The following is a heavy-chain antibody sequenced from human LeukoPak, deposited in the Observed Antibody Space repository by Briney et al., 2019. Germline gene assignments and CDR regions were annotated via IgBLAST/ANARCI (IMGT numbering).Heavy chain of an antibody. CDR2: IYPGDSDT. CDR3: ARRGGLTQYGMDV. D-gene: IGHD4-23*01. CDR1: GYSFTSYW. V-gene: IGHV5-51*01. Sequence: GESLKISCKGSGYSFTSYWIAWVRQMPGKGLEWMGIIYPGDSDTRYSPSFQGQVTISADKSISTAYLQWNSLKASDTAMYYCARRGGLTQYGMDVWGQGTTVTVSS. J-gene: IGHJ6*02.